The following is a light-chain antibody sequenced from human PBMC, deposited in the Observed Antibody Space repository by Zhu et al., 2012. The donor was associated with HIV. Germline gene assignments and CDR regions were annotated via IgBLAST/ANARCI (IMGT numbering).Light chain of an antibody. CDR1: QSVSSN. J-gene: IGKJ1*01. Sequence: ETVMTQSPATLSVSPGERATLSCRASQSVSSNLAWYQKKPGQAPRLLIYGASTRPPGIPARFSGSGSGTEFTLTISSLQSEDFAVYYCHQYNNWPLWTSGQGTKVEI. V-gene: IGKV3-15*01. CDR3: HQYNNWPLWT. CDR2: GAS.